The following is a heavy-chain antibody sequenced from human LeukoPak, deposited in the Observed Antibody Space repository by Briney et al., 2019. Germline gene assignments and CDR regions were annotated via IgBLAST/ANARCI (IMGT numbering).Heavy chain of an antibody. CDR2: LDPEDGET. CDR3: ATNFDILTGYSPPYGMDV. J-gene: IGHJ6*02. Sequence: ASVKVSCKVSGYTLTELSMHWVRQAPGKGLEWMGGLDPEDGETIYAQKFQGRVTMTEDTSTDTAYMELSSLRSEDTAVYYCATNFDILTGYSPPYGMDVWGQGTTVTVSS. CDR1: GYTLTELS. V-gene: IGHV1-24*01. D-gene: IGHD3-9*01.